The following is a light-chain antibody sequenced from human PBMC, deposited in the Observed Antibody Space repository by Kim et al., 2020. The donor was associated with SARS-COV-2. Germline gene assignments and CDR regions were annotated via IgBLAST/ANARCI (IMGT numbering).Light chain of an antibody. CDR2: GAS. Sequence: EIVMTQSPATLSVSPGERVTLSCRASQSIINNLAWYQQKPGQAPRLLISGASTRATGIPARFSGSGSGTEFTLTISSLQSEDFALYFCQQYNNWPRTFGQGTKVDIK. CDR3: QQYNNWPRT. CDR1: QSIINN. J-gene: IGKJ1*01. V-gene: IGKV3-15*01.